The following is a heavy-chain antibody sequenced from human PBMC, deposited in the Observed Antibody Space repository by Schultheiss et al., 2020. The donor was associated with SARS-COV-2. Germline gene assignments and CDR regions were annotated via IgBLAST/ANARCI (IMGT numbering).Heavy chain of an antibody. V-gene: IGHV3-11*06. J-gene: IGHJ4*02. D-gene: IGHD6-6*01. Sequence: GESLKISCAASGFTVSSNYMSWVRQAPGKGLEWVSHISSSSTYRNYADSVKGRFTISRDNSKNTLYLQMNSLRAEDTAVYYCARGPSQYSSHFDYWGQGTLVTVSS. CDR3: ARGPSQYSSHFDY. CDR2: ISSSSTYR. CDR1: GFTVSSNY.